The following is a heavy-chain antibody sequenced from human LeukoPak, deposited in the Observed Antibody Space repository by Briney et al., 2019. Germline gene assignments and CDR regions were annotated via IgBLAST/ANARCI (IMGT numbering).Heavy chain of an antibody. CDR1: GFTFSSYG. CDR3: AKGLRSFVGY. CDR2: ISYDGSNK. Sequence: GGSLRLSCAASGFTFSSYGMHWVRQAPGKGLEWVAVISYDGSNKYYADSVKGRFTISRDNSKNTLYLQMNSLRAEDTAVYYCAKGLRSFVGYWGQGTPVTVSS. J-gene: IGHJ4*02. V-gene: IGHV3-30*18. D-gene: IGHD3-10*01.